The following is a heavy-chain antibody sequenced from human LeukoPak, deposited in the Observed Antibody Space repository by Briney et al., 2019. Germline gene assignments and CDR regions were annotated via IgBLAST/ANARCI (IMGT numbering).Heavy chain of an antibody. CDR1: EFTFNNYA. J-gene: IGHJ4*02. CDR3: ARHLRRVVVAAAPFDY. V-gene: IGHV3-23*01. CDR2: ITSSGSST. D-gene: IGHD2-15*01. Sequence: GGSLRLSCAASEFTFNNYAMSWVRQAPGTGLEWVSAITSSGSSTYYADSVKGRFTISRGNSRNTLYLQMNSLRAEDTAVYYCARHLRRVVVAAAPFDYWGQGTLVTVSS.